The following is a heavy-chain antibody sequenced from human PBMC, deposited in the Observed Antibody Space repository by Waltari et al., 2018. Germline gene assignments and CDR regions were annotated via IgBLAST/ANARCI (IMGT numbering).Heavy chain of an antibody. CDR2: ISSSSGNR. J-gene: IGHJ4*02. CDR3: ARGVSITETPWFAY. CDR1: GFTFRLSS. D-gene: IGHD5-12*01. V-gene: IGHV3-21*02. Sequence: EVQLVESGGGQVNPGGSLRLSFAPSGFTFRLSSLNWVRQAPGKGLEWVSSISSSSGNRYYADSVKGRFTISRDNAKNSMYMQLNSLRVEDTAIYYCARGVSITETPWFAYWGQGTLVTVSS.